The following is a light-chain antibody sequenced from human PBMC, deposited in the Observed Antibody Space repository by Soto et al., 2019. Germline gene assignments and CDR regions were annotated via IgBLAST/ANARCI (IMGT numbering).Light chain of an antibody. V-gene: IGLV2-14*01. CDR1: SCDVGGYNY. Sequence: QSTLTKAACVSGSPGQLITSSCTGTSCDVGGYNYVSWYQQHPGKAPKLMIYDVSNRPSGVSNRFSGSKSGNTASLTISGLQAEDEADYYCSSYTSSSTLPYVFGTGTKVTVL. CDR3: SSYTSSSTLPYV. CDR2: DVS. J-gene: IGLJ1*01.